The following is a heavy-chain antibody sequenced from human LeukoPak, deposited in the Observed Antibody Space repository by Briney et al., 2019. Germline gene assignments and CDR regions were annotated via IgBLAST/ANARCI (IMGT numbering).Heavy chain of an antibody. V-gene: IGHV1-18*01. J-gene: IGHJ4*02. CDR1: GYTFTSYG. D-gene: IGHD3-22*01. Sequence: ASVKVSCKASGYTFTSYGISWVRQAPGQGLEWMGWISAYNGNTNYAQKLQGRVTMTTDTSTSTAYMELRSLRSDDTAVYYRARVRRYYYDSSGPADYWGQGTLVTVSS. CDR2: ISAYNGNT. CDR3: ARVRRYYYDSSGPADY.